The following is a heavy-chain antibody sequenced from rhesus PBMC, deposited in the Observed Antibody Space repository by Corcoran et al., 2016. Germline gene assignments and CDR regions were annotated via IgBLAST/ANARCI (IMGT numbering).Heavy chain of an antibody. CDR2: ISGSAGST. J-gene: IGHJ6*01. CDR3: ARGGTYAYYGLDS. V-gene: IGHV4-57*01. Sequence: QLQLQESGPGLVKPSETLSLTCAVSGGSVSSSIWWSWVRQPPGGGLEWIGRISGSAGSTNSNPSLTSRVTISTDTSKNQFSLKVSSVTAADTAVYYCARGGTYAYYGLDSWGQGVVVTVSS. D-gene: IGHD2-15*01. CDR1: GGSVSSSIW.